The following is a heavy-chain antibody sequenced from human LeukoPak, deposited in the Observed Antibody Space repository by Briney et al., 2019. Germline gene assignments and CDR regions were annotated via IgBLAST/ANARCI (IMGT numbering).Heavy chain of an antibody. CDR1: GGSITRSTDY. CDR2: IHYTGST. V-gene: IGHV4-39*01. J-gene: IGHJ6*02. Sequence: SETLSLTCSASGGSITRSTDYWGWIRQPPGRGLEWIGFIHYTGSTKYNLSLKSRVTLSVDTSKNQFSLQMSSVTAADTAVYYCARANYYVSGSYGLDVWGQGTTVTVPS. CDR3: ARANYYVSGSYGLDV. D-gene: IGHD3-10*01.